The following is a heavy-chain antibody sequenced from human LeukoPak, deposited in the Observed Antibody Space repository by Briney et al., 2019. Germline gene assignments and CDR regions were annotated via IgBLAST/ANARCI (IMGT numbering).Heavy chain of an antibody. D-gene: IGHD3-22*01. CDR3: ARGDYFDSSAYFGMIFDY. CDR2: IIPIFGTS. J-gene: IGHJ4*02. V-gene: IGHV1-69*05. CDR1: GGTFSSYA. Sequence: VASVKVSCKASGGTFSSYAISWVRQAPGQGLEWMGRIIPIFGTSIYAQRLQGRLTITTDESTTTAYMELRSLRSEDTAVYYCARGDYFDSSAYFGMIFDYWGQGTLVTVSS.